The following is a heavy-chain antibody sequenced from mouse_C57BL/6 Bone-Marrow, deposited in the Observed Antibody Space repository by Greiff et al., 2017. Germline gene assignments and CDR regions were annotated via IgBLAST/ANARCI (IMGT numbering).Heavy chain of an antibody. CDR2: IDPSDSET. Sequence: QVQLQQPGAELVRPGSSVKLSCKASGYTFTSYWMHWVKQRPIQGLEWIGNIDPSDSETHYNQKFKDKATLTVDKSSSTAYMQLSSLTSEDSAVYYCARRHGSSPAWFAYWGQGTLVTVSA. CDR3: ARRHGSSPAWFAY. D-gene: IGHD1-1*01. J-gene: IGHJ3*01. CDR1: GYTFTSYW. V-gene: IGHV1-52*01.